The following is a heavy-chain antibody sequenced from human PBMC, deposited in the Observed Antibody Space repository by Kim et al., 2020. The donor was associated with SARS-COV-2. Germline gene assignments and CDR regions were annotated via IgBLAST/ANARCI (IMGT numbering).Heavy chain of an antibody. CDR2: TYYRSKWYY. CDR3: ARDHQYSIDY. V-gene: IGHV6-1*01. J-gene: IGHJ4*02. CDR1: GDSVSSDSAA. Sequence: SHTLSLTCVISGDSVSSDSAAWNWIRQSPSRGLEWLGRTYYRSKWYYDYADSVKSRITINPDTSKNQFSLQLKSVTPEDTAMYYCARDHQYSIDYWGQGTLVTVSS. D-gene: IGHD5-12*01.